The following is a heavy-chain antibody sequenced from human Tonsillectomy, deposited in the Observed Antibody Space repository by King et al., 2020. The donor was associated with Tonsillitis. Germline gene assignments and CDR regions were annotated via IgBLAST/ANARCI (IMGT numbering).Heavy chain of an antibody. CDR2: IYPGDSDT. Sequence: VQLVESGAEVKKPGESLKISCQGSGYSFTSYWIGWVRQMPGKGLECMGIIYPGDSDTRYSPSFQGQVPISADKSISTAYLQWSSLKASDTAMYYCAVRLDYYDSSGYYFDYWGQGTLVTVSS. CDR1: GYSFTSYW. CDR3: AVRLDYYDSSGYYFDY. D-gene: IGHD3-22*01. V-gene: IGHV5-51*01. J-gene: IGHJ4*02.